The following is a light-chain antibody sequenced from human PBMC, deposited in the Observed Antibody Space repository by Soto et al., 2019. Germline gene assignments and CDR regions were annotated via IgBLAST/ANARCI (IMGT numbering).Light chain of an antibody. J-gene: IGKJ4*01. CDR3: MQALQPPQT. Sequence: DIVMTQSPLSLPVTPGEPASISCRSSQSLLHSKGYNYLDWYLQKPGQSPQLLIYLGSNRASGVPDRFSGSGSGTDFTLKISRVEAEDVGVYYCMQALQPPQTFGGGTKVEIK. CDR2: LGS. V-gene: IGKV2-28*01. CDR1: QSLLHSKGYNY.